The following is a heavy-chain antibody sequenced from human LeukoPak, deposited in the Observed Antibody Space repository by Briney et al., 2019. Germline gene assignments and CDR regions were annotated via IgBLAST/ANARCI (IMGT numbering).Heavy chain of an antibody. CDR3: ARDFEHSGYDYDY. D-gene: IGHD5-12*01. Sequence: ASVKVSCKASGYTFTGYYMHWVRHAPGQGLEWMGWINSDSGGTKYAQKFQGRVIMTREKSISTVYMELSRLRSDDTAVYYCARDFEHSGYDYDYWGQGTLVTVSS. J-gene: IGHJ4*02. CDR1: GYTFTGYY. CDR2: INSDSGGT. V-gene: IGHV1-2*02.